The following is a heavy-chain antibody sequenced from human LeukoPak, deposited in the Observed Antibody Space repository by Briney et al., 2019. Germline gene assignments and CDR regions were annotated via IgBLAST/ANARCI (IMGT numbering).Heavy chain of an antibody. J-gene: IGHJ5*01. V-gene: IGHV3-74*01. CDR3: ARDNAPQTYSSGWYDS. Sequence: GGSLRLSCAASGFSFRTHWMHWVRQASGTGLVRVSRINSDGNNTNYAESVEGRFTISRDNAKNTLYLQMNSLRAEDSAVYYCARDNAPQTYSSGWYDSWGQGALVTVSS. D-gene: IGHD6-19*01. CDR2: INSDGNNT. CDR1: GFSFRTHW.